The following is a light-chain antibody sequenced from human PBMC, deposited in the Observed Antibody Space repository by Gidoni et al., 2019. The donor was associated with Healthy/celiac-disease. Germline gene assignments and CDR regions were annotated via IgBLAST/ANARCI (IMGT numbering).Light chain of an antibody. CDR3: QQYGSSRYT. V-gene: IGKV3-20*01. Sequence: IVFTLSPGTLSLSPGERATLSCRASQSVSSSYLAWYQQKPGQAPRLLIYGASSRATGIPDRFSGSGSGTDFTLTISRLEPEEFAVYYCQQYGSSRYTFGQXTKLEIK. CDR2: GAS. CDR1: QSVSSSY. J-gene: IGKJ2*01.